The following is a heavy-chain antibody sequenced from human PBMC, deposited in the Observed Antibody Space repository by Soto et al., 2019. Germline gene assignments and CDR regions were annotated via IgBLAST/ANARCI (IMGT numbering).Heavy chain of an antibody. CDR3: AGSFGWYAFDQ. Sequence: QMQLLESGPGLVKPSETLSLTCAVSSASIDNNWNWVRQPPGKGLEWIGEIHQSGISYKNPSLKSRVTMSVDKSKNQFSLNLSSVTAADTAVYFCAGSFGWYAFDQWGQGTLVTVSS. J-gene: IGHJ4*02. CDR2: IHQSGIS. V-gene: IGHV4-4*02. D-gene: IGHD6-19*01. CDR1: SASIDNN.